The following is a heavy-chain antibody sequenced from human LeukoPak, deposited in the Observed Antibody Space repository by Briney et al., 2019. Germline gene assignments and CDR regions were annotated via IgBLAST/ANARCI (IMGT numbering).Heavy chain of an antibody. CDR2: IKEDGSEK. Sequence: GGSLRLSCAASGFTFTSYWMSWVRQAPGKGLEWVANIKEDGSEKYYVDSVKGRFTISRDNAKNSLYLQMNSLRAEDTAVYYCARDQTPLRLGELSLGPWGQGTLVTVSS. V-gene: IGHV3-7*01. CDR1: GFTFTSYW. J-gene: IGHJ5*02. CDR3: ARDQTPLRLGELSLGP. D-gene: IGHD3-16*02.